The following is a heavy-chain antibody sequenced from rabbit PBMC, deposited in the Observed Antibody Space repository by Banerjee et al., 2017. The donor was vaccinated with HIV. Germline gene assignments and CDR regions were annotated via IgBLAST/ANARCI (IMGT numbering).Heavy chain of an antibody. Sequence: QSLEESGGDLVKPGASLTLTCTASGFSFSSSYYMCWVHQAPGKGLEWIACIYAGSSGSTYYASWAKGRFTISKTSSTTVTLQMTSLTAADTATYFCARDVYAGYAGYGYATGVPNLWGPGTLVTVS. D-gene: IGHD6-1*01. CDR3: ARDVYAGYAGYGYATGVPNL. CDR1: GFSFSSSYY. CDR2: IYAGSSGST. J-gene: IGHJ4*01. V-gene: IGHV1S40*01.